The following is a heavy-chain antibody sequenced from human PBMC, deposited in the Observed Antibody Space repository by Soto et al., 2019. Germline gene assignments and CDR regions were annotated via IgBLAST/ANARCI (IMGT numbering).Heavy chain of an antibody. J-gene: IGHJ4*02. CDR2: INPASGSN. CDR3: ARDLAAGDH. CDR1: GYTFTHYY. D-gene: IGHD6-13*01. Sequence: QVQLVQSGAEVKKPGASVKLSCRTSGYTFTHYYIHWVRQAPGQGLAWLAIINPASGSNNYAQDFHGRVPLTMHTSTTTDYMELSGLRAEDTAIFYCARDLAAGDHWGQGTLVTVSS. V-gene: IGHV1-46*01.